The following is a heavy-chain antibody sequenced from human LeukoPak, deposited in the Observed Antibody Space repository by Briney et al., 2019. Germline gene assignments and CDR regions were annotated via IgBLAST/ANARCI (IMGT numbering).Heavy chain of an antibody. CDR3: ARAVGQQLAKERGAFDY. D-gene: IGHD6-13*01. CDR2: IYPGDSDT. J-gene: IGHJ4*02. V-gene: IGHV5-51*01. Sequence: GESLKISCKGSGYSFISYWIGWVRQMPGKGLEWMGIIYPGDSDTRYSPSFQGQATISADKSISTAYLQWSSLKASDTAMYYCARAVGQQLAKERGAFDYWGQGTLVTVSS. CDR1: GYSFISYW.